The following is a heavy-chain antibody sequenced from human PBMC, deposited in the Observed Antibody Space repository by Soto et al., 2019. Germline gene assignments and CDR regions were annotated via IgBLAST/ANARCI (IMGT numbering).Heavy chain of an antibody. V-gene: IGHV3-11*01. D-gene: IGHD3-22*01. CDR1: GFTFSDYY. Sequence: GSLRLSCAASGFTFSDYYMNWIRQAPGKGLEWVSYISYGGGTTYYADSVKGRFTISRDNSKNTLYLQMNSLRAEDTAVYYCAKNPGYYYDSTGYHFDYWGQGTLVTVSS. CDR3: AKNPGYYYDSTGYHFDY. J-gene: IGHJ4*02. CDR2: ISYGGGTT.